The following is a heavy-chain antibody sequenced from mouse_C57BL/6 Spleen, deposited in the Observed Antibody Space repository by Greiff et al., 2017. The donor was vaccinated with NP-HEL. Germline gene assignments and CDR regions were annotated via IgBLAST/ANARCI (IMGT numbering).Heavy chain of an antibody. CDR2: ISDGGSYT. J-gene: IGHJ1*03. Sequence: DVMLVESGGGLVKPGGSLKLSCAASGFTFSSYAMSWVRQTPEKRLEWVATISDGGSYTYYPDNVKGRFTISRDNAKNNLYLQMSHLKSEDTAMYYCARDDYSNYGYFDVWGTGTTVTVSS. V-gene: IGHV5-4*01. CDR3: ARDDYSNYGYFDV. CDR1: GFTFSSYA. D-gene: IGHD2-5*01.